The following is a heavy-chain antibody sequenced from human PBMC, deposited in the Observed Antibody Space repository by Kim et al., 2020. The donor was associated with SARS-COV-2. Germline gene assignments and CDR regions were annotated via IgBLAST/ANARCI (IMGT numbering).Heavy chain of an antibody. Sequence: SETLSLTCIVSGGSISGSHWSWLRQPPGEGLEWIAYVHSSGSTNYNPSLKSRVSISLDSSQNQFSLKLRSVTAADSAMYYCAKGAGWYDYWGQGTLATVS. CDR2: VHSSGST. CDR3: AKGAGWYDY. D-gene: IGHD6-19*01. J-gene: IGHJ4*02. CDR1: GGSISGSH. V-gene: IGHV4-59*01.